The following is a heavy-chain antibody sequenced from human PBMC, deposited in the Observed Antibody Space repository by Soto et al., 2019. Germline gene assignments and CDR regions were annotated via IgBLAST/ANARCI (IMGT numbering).Heavy chain of an antibody. CDR2: NYFSGST. CDR3: ARWMTTVVTPSWYFDL. D-gene: IGHD4-17*01. V-gene: IGHV4-31*03. Sequence: QVQLQESGPGLVKPSQTLSPTCTVSGVSISSGGYYWSWIRQHPGKGLEWIGYNYFSGSTYYNPSLKSRITISVVPAKNPFSLEVSSVTAAVTVVYYCARWMTTVVTPSWYFDLWGRGTLVTVSS. CDR1: GVSISSGGYY. J-gene: IGHJ2*01.